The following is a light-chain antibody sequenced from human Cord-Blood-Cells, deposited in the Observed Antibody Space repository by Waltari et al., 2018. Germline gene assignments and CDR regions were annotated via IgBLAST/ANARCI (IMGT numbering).Light chain of an antibody. CDR3: QQYYSTPRT. V-gene: IGKV4-1*01. CDR1: QSVLYSSNNKNY. J-gene: IGKJ2*01. Sequence: DIVMTQSPDSLAVSLGERATINCKSSQSVLYSSNNKNYFCWYQQKPGQSSKLLIYWASPRECGVPDRFSGSGSVTDFTLSISSLQAEDVAVYYCQQYYSTPRTFGQGTKLEIK. CDR2: WAS.